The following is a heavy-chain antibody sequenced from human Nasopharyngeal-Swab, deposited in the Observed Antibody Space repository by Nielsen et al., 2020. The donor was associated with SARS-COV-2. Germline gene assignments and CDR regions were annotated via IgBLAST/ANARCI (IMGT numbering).Heavy chain of an antibody. V-gene: IGHV3-30-3*01. Sequence: WIRQPPGKGLEWVAVISYDGSDKYYPDSVKGRFTISRDNSKNTLYLQMNSLRAEDTAVYYRARSNMGHYYYGMDVWGQGTTVTVSS. CDR3: ARSNMGHYYYGMDV. D-gene: IGHD2/OR15-2a*01. J-gene: IGHJ6*02. CDR2: ISYDGSDK.